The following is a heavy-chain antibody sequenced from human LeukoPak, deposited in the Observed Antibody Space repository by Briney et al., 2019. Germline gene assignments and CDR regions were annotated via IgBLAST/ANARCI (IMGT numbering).Heavy chain of an antibody. D-gene: IGHD5-12*01. J-gene: IGHJ4*02. CDR1: GFTFSSYG. CDR2: IRYDGSNK. Sequence: GGSLRLSCAASGFTFSSYGMHWVRQAPGKGLEWVAFIRYDGSNKYYADSVKGRFTISRDNSKNTLYLQMNSLRAEDPAVYYCAKARRGYSGYLSEYYFDYWGQGTLVTVSS. V-gene: IGHV3-30*02. CDR3: AKARRGYSGYLSEYYFDY.